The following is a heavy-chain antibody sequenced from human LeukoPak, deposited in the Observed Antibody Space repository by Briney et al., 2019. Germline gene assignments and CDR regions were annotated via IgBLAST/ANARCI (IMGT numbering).Heavy chain of an antibody. CDR2: IFASGSTT. CDR1: GFTFSGYA. CDR3: AKGSGEDFDY. Sequence: GGSLRLSCAASGFTFSGYAMNWVRQAPGKGLEWVSLIFASGSTTKYADSVKGRFTISRDNSKNTLYLQMNSLRAEDTAVYYCAKGSGEDFDYWGQGTLVTVSS. V-gene: IGHV3-23*05. D-gene: IGHD2-15*01. J-gene: IGHJ4*02.